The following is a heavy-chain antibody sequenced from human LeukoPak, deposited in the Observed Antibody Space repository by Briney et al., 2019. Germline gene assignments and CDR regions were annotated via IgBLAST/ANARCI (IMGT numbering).Heavy chain of an antibody. CDR3: ARGRGSS. J-gene: IGHJ5*02. CDR1: GFTFTSYV. CDR2: IGTRGTTM. Sequence: GGSLRLSCAASGFTFTSYVMNWVRQPPGKGLEWISYIGTRGTTMYYADSVKGRFTISRDNAKNSLYLQMNNLRDEDTAIYYCARGRGSSWGQGTLVTVSS. D-gene: IGHD2-21*01. V-gene: IGHV3-48*02.